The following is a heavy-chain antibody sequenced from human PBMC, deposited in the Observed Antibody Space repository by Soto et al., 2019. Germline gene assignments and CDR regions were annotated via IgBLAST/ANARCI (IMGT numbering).Heavy chain of an antibody. CDR1: GFTFSSYA. J-gene: IGHJ6*02. V-gene: IGHV3-30-3*01. CDR2: ISYDGSNK. CDR3: ARDRVVTATYYYGMDV. Sequence: RGSLRLSCAASGFTFSSYAMHWVRQAPGKGLEWVAVISYDGSNKYYADSVKGRFTISRDNSKNTLYLQMNSLRAEDTAVYYCARDRVVTATYYYGMDVWGQGTTVTVSS. D-gene: IGHD2-21*02.